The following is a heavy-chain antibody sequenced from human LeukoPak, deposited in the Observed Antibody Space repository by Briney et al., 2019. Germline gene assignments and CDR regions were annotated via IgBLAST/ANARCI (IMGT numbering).Heavy chain of an antibody. CDR3: ARDLAARPVVTRIAAAGISDY. D-gene: IGHD6-13*01. Sequence: PGGSLRLSCAASGFTFSIYAMSWVRQAPGKGLEWVSAISGSGGSTYYADSVKGRFTISRDNSKNTLYLQMNSLRAEDTAVYYCARDLAARPVVTRIAAAGISDYWGQGTLVTVSS. CDR2: ISGSGGST. V-gene: IGHV3-23*01. CDR1: GFTFSIYA. J-gene: IGHJ4*02.